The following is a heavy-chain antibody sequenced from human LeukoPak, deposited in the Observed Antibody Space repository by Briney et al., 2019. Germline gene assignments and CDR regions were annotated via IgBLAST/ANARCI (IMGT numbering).Heavy chain of an antibody. Sequence: GGSLRLSCAASGFTFSTYGMHWVRQAPGKGLEGVAFIRYDGSNKYYVDSVKGRFTISRDNSKHTLYLQMNSLRGEDTAVYFCAKDKDPWKSTAISDFDYWGQGTLVTVSS. V-gene: IGHV3-30*02. CDR3: AKDKDPWKSTAISDFDY. D-gene: IGHD1-1*01. J-gene: IGHJ4*02. CDR2: IRYDGSNK. CDR1: GFTFSTYG.